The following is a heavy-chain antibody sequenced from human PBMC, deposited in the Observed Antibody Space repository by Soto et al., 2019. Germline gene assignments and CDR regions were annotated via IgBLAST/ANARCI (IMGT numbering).Heavy chain of an antibody. V-gene: IGHV3-23*01. CDR1: GFTFSSYA. CDR2: LSSGGAST. J-gene: IGHJ2*01. CDR3: ARIPPASSSYDITGFKCYFDL. Sequence: EVQLLESGGGLVQPGGSLSLSCAASGFTFSSYAMSCFRQAPGKGLEWVSGLSSGGASTYYADSVKGRFTVSRDKSKNTLVLQMNSLRAEDTALYYCARIPPASSSYDITGFKCYFDLWCRGTLVTVSS. D-gene: IGHD3-22*01.